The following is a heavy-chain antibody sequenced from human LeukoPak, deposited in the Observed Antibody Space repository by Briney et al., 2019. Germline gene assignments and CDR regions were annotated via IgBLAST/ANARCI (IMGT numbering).Heavy chain of an antibody. CDR2: IIPIFGTA. CDR3: ARRTYCSSTSCYRSDLGNDAFDI. Sequence: SVKVSCKASGGTFSSYAISWVRQAPGQGLEWMGGIIPIFGTANYAQKFQGRVTITTDESTSTAYMELSSLRSEDTAVYYCARRTYCSSTSCYRSDLGNDAFDIWGQGTMVTVSS. CDR1: GGTFSSYA. D-gene: IGHD2-2*01. J-gene: IGHJ3*02. V-gene: IGHV1-69*05.